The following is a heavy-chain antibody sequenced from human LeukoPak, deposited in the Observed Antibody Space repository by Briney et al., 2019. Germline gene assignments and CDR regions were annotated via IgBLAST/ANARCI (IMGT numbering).Heavy chain of an antibody. CDR2: ISSDTSYI. CDR1: GFTFSSYN. Sequence: GGSLRLSCAASGFTFSSYNMNWVGKAPGKGLEGVTLISSDTSYIHYADSVKGRFTISRDNAKNSVFLQMNSLRAEDTAVYYCARDTSTVTNREFDYWGQGTLVTVSS. D-gene: IGHD4-17*01. CDR3: ARDTSTVTNREFDY. V-gene: IGHV3-21*01. J-gene: IGHJ4*02.